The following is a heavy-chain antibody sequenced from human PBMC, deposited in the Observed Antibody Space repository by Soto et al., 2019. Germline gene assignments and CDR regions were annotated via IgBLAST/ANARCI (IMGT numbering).Heavy chain of an antibody. CDR1: GFTVSSNY. D-gene: IGHD3-3*01. V-gene: IGHV3-53*04. CDR2: IYSGGST. Sequence: GGSLRLSCAASGFTVSSNYMSWVRQAPGKGLEWVSVIYSGGSTYYADSVKGRLTISRHNSKNTLYLQMNSLRAEDTAVYYCGRGRITIFGVVISGYHYMDVWGKGTTVTVSS. CDR3: GRGRITIFGVVISGYHYMDV. J-gene: IGHJ6*03.